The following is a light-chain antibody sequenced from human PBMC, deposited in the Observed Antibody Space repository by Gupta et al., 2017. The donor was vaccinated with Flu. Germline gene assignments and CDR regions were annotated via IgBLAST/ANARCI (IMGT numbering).Light chain of an antibody. J-gene: IGKJ4*01. CDR3: QQDDNLLT. Sequence: DIQMTQSPSSLSASVGDRVTITCQASQDISNYLNWYQQKPGKAPKLLIYDASNWEKGVPSRFSGSGSGTDFTFTSSSRQPEDIATYYWQQDDNLLTFGGGTKVEIK. V-gene: IGKV1-33*01. CDR1: QDISNY. CDR2: DAS.